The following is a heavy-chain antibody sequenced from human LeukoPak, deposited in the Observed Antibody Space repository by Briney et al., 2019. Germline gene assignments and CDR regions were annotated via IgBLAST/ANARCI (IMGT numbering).Heavy chain of an antibody. CDR3: AKDFRGYSYGETFGY. J-gene: IGHJ4*02. CDR1: GFTFSSYG. CDR2: IRYDGSNK. V-gene: IGHV3-30*02. Sequence: SGGSLGLSCAASGFTFSSYGMHWVRQAPGKWREWVAFIRYDGSNKYYADSVKGRFTISRDNSKNTLYLQMNSLRAEDTAVYYCAKDFRGYSYGETFGYWGQGTLVTVSS. D-gene: IGHD5-18*01.